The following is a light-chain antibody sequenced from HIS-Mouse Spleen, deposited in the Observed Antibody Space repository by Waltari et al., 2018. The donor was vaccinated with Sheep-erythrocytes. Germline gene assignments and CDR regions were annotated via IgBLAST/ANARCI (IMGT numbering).Light chain of an antibody. CDR3: CSYAGSSTPWV. V-gene: IGLV2-23*01. CDR1: SRDRGIHHL. CDR2: EGS. Sequence: QSALTQPASVSWSPGQSTTISSTGTSRDRGIHHLLPWYQQHPGKAPKLMIDEGSKRPSGVSNRFSGSKSGNTASLTISGLQAEDEADYYCCSYAGSSTPWVFGGGTKLTVL. J-gene: IGLJ3*02.